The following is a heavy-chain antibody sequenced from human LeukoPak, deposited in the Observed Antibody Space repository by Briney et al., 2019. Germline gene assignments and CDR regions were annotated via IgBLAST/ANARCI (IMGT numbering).Heavy chain of an antibody. CDR1: GGSFSGYY. J-gene: IGHJ4*02. CDR3: ARREATGYSSGWYQSWRGYFDY. D-gene: IGHD6-19*01. V-gene: IGHV4-34*01. Sequence: PSETLSPTCAVYGGSFSGYYWSWIRQPPGKGLEWIGEINHSGSTNYNPSLKSRVTISVDTSKNQFSLKLSSVTAADTAVYYCARREATGYSSGWYQSWRGYFDYWGQGTLVTVSS. CDR2: INHSGST.